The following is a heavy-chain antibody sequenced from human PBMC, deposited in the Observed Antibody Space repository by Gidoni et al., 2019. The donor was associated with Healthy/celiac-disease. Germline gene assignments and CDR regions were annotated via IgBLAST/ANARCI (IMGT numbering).Heavy chain of an antibody. CDR1: GFTFSSYG. V-gene: IGHV3-33*01. CDR3: ARQGRGADGDPLGYYYYGMDV. D-gene: IGHD4-17*01. CDR2: IWYDGSNK. J-gene: IGHJ6*02. Sequence: QVPLVESGGGVVQPGRSLRLSCAASGFTFSSYGMPWVRQAPGKGLEWVAVIWYDGSNKYYADAVKGRFTISRDNSKNTLYLQMNSLRAEDTAVYYCARQGRGADGDPLGYYYYGMDVWGQGTTVTVSS.